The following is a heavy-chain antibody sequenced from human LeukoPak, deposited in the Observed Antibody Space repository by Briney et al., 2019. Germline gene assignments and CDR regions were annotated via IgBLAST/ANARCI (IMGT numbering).Heavy chain of an antibody. CDR2: IYTSGST. D-gene: IGHD2-2*02. J-gene: IGHJ5*02. V-gene: IGHV4-4*07. CDR1: GGSISSYY. CDR3: AREPPRRGYCSSTSCYIWNWFDP. Sequence: PSETLSLTCTVSGGSISSYYWSWIRQPAGKGLEWIGRIYTSGSTNYNPSLKSRVTMSVDTSKNQFSLKLSSVTAADTAVYYCAREPPRRGYCSSTSCYIWNWFDPWGQGTLVTVSS.